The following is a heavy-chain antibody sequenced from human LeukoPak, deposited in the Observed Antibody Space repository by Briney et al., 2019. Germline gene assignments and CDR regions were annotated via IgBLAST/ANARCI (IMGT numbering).Heavy chain of an antibody. Sequence: GRSLRLSCAASGFTFDDYAMHWVRQAPGKGLEWVSGISWNSGSIGYADSVKGRFTISRDNAKNSLYLQMNSLRAEDMALYYCAKDMLGRKWYGSGSYYHDAFDIWGQGTMVTVSS. CDR2: ISWNSGSI. CDR1: GFTFDDYA. CDR3: AKDMLGRKWYGSGSYYHDAFDI. D-gene: IGHD3-10*01. J-gene: IGHJ3*02. V-gene: IGHV3-9*03.